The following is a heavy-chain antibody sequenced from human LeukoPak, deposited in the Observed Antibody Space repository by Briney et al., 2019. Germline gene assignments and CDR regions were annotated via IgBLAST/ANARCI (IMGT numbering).Heavy chain of an antibody. V-gene: IGHV3-23*01. CDR2: ISGSGAMT. J-gene: IGHJ4*02. CDR1: GFTLSNHA. Sequence: GGSLRLSCAASGFTLSNHAMIWVRQAPGKGLEWVSSISGSGAMTYYADSVKGRFTISRDNAMDRLYLQMNSLRADDTAVYCVKDRVDGSGSQFDSWGQGSLVIVSS. CDR3: VKDRVDGSGSQFDS. D-gene: IGHD3-10*01.